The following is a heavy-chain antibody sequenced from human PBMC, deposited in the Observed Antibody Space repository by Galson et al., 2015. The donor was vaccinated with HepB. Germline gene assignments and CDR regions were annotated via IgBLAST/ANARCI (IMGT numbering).Heavy chain of an antibody. Sequence: SVKVSCKASGYTFTSYAMHWVRQAPGQRLEWMGWINAGNGNTKYSQKFQGRVTITRDTSASTAYMELSSLRSEDTAAYYCARGVNVLLWFGELLPPDYWGQGTLVTVSS. V-gene: IGHV1-3*01. D-gene: IGHD3-10*01. CDR1: GYTFTSYA. CDR2: INAGNGNT. J-gene: IGHJ4*02. CDR3: ARGVNVLLWFGELLPPDY.